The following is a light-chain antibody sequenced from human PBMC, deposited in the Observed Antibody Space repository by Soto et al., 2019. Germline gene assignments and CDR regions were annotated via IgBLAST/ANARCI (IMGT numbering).Light chain of an antibody. J-gene: IGKJ1*01. CDR2: GAS. V-gene: IGKV3-15*01. CDR1: QSVSSN. CDR3: QQYNNWWT. Sequence: EIVMTQCPVTLSVSPCEIATLSCRASQSVSSNLAWYQQKPGQAPRLLIYGASTRATGIPARFSGSGSGTEFTLTISSLQSEDFAVYYCQQYNNWWTFGQGPKVDI.